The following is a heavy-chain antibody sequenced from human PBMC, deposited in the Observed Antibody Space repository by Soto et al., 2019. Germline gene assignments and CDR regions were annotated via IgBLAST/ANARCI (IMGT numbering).Heavy chain of an antibody. Sequence: GGSLRLSCTASGFTFGDYAMSWFRQAPGKGLEWVGFIRSKAYGGTTEYAASVKGRFTISRDDSKSIAYLQMNSLKTEDTAVYYCTRDASSYYDFWSGYYTGGYFDYWGQGTLVTAPQ. J-gene: IGHJ4*02. D-gene: IGHD3-3*01. CDR1: GFTFGDYA. CDR2: IRSKAYGGTT. CDR3: TRDASSYYDFWSGYYTGGYFDY. V-gene: IGHV3-49*03.